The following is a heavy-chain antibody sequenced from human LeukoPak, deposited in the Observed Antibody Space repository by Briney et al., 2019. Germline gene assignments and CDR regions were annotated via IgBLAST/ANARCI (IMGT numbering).Heavy chain of an antibody. CDR2: ISSSSSTI. V-gene: IGHV3-48*01. CDR3: ARDWLDAFDI. CDR1: GFAFSSYA. Sequence: PGGSLRLSCAASGFAFSSYAMSWVRQAPGKGLEWVSYISSSSSTIYYADSVKGRFTISRDNAKNSLYLQMNSLRAEDTAVYYCARDWLDAFDIWGQGTMVTVSS. D-gene: IGHD3-9*01. J-gene: IGHJ3*02.